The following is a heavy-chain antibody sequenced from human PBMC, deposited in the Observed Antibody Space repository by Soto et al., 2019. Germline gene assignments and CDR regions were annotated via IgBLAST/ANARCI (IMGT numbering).Heavy chain of an antibody. V-gene: IGHV3-23*01. J-gene: IGHJ1*01. CDR2: ISASGGDT. CDR1: GFTFSDYA. CDR3: VKVEGSWH. Sequence: GGSLRLSCAASGFTFSDYAMSWVRQAPGKGLEWVSRISASGGDTDYADSVKGRFTVSRDNSRDTLYMQMNNLRVDDSAVYFCVKVEGSWHWGQGTLVTVSS.